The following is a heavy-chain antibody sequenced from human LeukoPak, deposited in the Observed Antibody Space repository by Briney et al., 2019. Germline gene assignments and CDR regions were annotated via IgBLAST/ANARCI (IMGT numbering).Heavy chain of an antibody. CDR3: ARVRDYGGIGEDY. CDR2: ISAYNGNT. D-gene: IGHD3-16*01. Sequence: ASVNVSCKASGYTFTNYGISWVRQAPGQGLECMGWISAYNGNTNYAQRFQGRVTMTTDTSTSTAYMELRSLRSDDTAVYYCARVRDYGGIGEDYWGQGTLVTVSS. CDR1: GYTFTNYG. V-gene: IGHV1-18*01. J-gene: IGHJ4*02.